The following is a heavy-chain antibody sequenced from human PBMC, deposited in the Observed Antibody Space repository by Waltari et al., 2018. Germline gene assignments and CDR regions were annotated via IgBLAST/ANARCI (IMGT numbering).Heavy chain of an antibody. J-gene: IGHJ4*02. CDR3: ARDSRAFYGASDY. CDR1: GGTFSSYT. Sequence: QVQLVQSGAEVKKPGSSVKVSCKASGGTFSSYTISWVRQAPGQGLEWMGRIIPILGIANYAQKFQVRVTITAEKSTSTAYMELSSLRSEDTAVYYCARDSRAFYGASDYWGQGTLVTVSS. V-gene: IGHV1-69*08. D-gene: IGHD4-17*01. CDR2: IIPILGIA.